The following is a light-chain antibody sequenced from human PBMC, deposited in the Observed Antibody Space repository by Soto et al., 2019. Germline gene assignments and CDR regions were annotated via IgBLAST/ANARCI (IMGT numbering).Light chain of an antibody. V-gene: IGLV2-14*01. Sequence: QSVLTQPASVSGSPGQSVTISCTGTNSDIGPYNYVTWYQKHPGKAPKLIIYDVNNRPSGVSNRFSGSKSGNTASLTISGLQAEDEADYYCSSSTSTTTVIIFGGGTQLTVL. CDR1: NSDIGPYNY. J-gene: IGLJ2*01. CDR2: DVN. CDR3: SSSTSTTTVII.